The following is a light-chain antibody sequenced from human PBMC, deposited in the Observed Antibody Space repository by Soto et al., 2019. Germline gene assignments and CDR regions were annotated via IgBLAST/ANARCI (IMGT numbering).Light chain of an antibody. CDR1: QSIAIW. Sequence: DIQMTQSPSTLSASVGDRVTITCRASQSIAIWLAWYQQKPGKAPKLLIFDASNLESGVPSRFSGSGSGTDCTLTISSLQPDDFATYYCQHYNSFSWTFGQGTKVEIK. V-gene: IGKV1-5*01. CDR2: DAS. J-gene: IGKJ1*01. CDR3: QHYNSFSWT.